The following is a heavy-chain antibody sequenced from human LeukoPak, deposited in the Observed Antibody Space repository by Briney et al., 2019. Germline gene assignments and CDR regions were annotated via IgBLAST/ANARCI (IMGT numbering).Heavy chain of an antibody. D-gene: IGHD6-6*01. J-gene: IGHJ4*02. Sequence: SETLSLTCTVSGGSISTYYWSWIRRPPGKGLEWIVYIHASGPTNYNPSLKSRITISVDTSKNQFSLKLSSVTAADTAVYYCSRHDAGIAARPFDNWGQGTLVTVSS. CDR3: SRHDAGIAARPFDN. V-gene: IGHV4-4*09. CDR1: GGSISTYY. CDR2: IHASGPT.